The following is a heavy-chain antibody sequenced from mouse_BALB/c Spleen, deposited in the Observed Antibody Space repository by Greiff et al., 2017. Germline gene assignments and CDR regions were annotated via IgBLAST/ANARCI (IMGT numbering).Heavy chain of an antibody. J-gene: IGHJ4*01. V-gene: IGHV10-1*02. CDR1: GFTFNTYA. CDR3: VRQLGLQDAMDY. CDR2: IRSKSNNYAT. D-gene: IGHD3-1*01. Sequence: EVQLVESGGGLVQPKGSLKLSCAASGFTFNTYAMNWVRQAPGKGLEWVARIRSKSNNYATYYADSVKDRFTISRDDSQSMLYLQMNNLKTEDTAMYYCVRQLGLQDAMDYWGQGTSVTVSS.